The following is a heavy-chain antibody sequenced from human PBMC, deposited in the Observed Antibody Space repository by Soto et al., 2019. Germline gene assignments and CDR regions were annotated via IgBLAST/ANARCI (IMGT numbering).Heavy chain of an antibody. D-gene: IGHD3-10*01. CDR1: GYTFTSYA. V-gene: IGHV1-3*01. CDR2: INAGNGNT. CDR3: GRDLTMVRGDPPVY. J-gene: IGHJ4*02. Sequence: ASVKVSCKASGYTFTSYAMHWVRQAPGQRLEWMGWINAGNGNTKYSQKFQGRVTITRDTSASTAYMELSSLRSEDTAVYYCGRDLTMVRGDPPVYWGQGPLVTVPS.